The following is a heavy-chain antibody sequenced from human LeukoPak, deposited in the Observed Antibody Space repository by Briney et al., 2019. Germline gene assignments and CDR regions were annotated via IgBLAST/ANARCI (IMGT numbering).Heavy chain of an antibody. J-gene: IGHJ4*02. V-gene: IGHV4-61*02. CDR1: GGSINSGSYY. CDR2: VHASGST. Sequence: SETLSLTCTVSGGSINSGSYYWSWVRQPAGKGLEWIGRVHASGSTNYNPSLKSRVTISVDTSKNQFSLKLTSVTAADTAVYYCARDWSSSWLYFDYWGQGTLVTVSS. D-gene: IGHD6-13*01. CDR3: ARDWSSSWLYFDY.